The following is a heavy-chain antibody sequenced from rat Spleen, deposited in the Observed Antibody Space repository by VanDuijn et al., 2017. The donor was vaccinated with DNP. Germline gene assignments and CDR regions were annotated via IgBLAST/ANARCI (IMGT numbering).Heavy chain of an antibody. CDR3: ARWTRYFDS. V-gene: IGHV3-1*01. D-gene: IGHD1-7*01. CDR2: ISYSGST. J-gene: IGHJ2*01. Sequence: EVKLQESGSGLVKPSQSLSLTCSVTGYSITSNFWGWIRKFPGNKMEYIGHISYSGSTNYNPSLKSRISINRDTSKNHFFLQLNSVTTDDTAKYYCARWTRYFDSWGQGVMVTVSS. CDR1: GYSITSNF.